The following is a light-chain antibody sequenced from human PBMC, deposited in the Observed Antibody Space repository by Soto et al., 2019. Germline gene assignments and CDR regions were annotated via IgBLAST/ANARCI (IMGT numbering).Light chain of an antibody. CDR3: QSYDSRNRVV. J-gene: IGLJ2*01. V-gene: IGLV6-57*04. CDR1: SGSIASNY. Sequence: NSMLTQPHSVSESPGKTVTISCTRSSGSIASNYVQWYQQRPGSAPTTVIYEDNQRPSGVPDRFSGSIDSSSNSASLTISGLKTEDEADYYCQSYDSRNRVVFGGGTKLTVL. CDR2: EDN.